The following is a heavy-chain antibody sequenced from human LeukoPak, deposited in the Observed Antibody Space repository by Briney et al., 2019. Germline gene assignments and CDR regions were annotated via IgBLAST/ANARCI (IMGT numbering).Heavy chain of an antibody. CDR3: ARGGSSSWYGS. Sequence: PGGSLRLSCAASGFTFSSYWMHWVRQGPGKGLVWVSRINSDGSSTSYADSVKGRFTISRDNAKNTLYLQMNSLRAEDTAVYYCARGGSSSWYGSWGQGTLVTVSS. D-gene: IGHD6-13*01. J-gene: IGHJ4*02. V-gene: IGHV3-74*01. CDR1: GFTFSSYW. CDR2: INSDGSST.